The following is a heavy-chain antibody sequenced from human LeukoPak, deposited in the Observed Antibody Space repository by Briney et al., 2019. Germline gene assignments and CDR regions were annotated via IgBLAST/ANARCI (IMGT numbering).Heavy chain of an antibody. Sequence: ASETLSLTCSGSGYSIISGYYWGWIRQPPGKGLGWIGSIYHSGSTYYNPSLKSRVTISVDTSKNQLSLKLSSVTAADTAVYYCARYSGEVEWFGESVQGAIDYWGQGTLVTVSS. D-gene: IGHD3-10*01. CDR2: IYHSGST. CDR1: GYSIISGYY. CDR3: ARYSGEVEWFGESVQGAIDY. V-gene: IGHV4-38-2*02. J-gene: IGHJ4*02.